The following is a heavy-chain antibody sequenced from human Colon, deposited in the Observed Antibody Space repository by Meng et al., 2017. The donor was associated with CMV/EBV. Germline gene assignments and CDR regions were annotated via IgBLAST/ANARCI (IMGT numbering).Heavy chain of an antibody. CDR2: ISTYNAKT. CDR3: ARGGLDSSGNYRSFDP. D-gene: IGHD3-22*01. V-gene: IGHV1-18*01. Sequence: QLLLVQSGAEVKKPGASVKVSCKASGYTFTNYGINWVRQAPGQGLEWMGWISTYNAKTDYAQNLQGRVSMTTDTSTSTAYLELRSLRSDDTAIYYCARGGLDSSGNYRSFDPWGQGTLVTVSS. CDR1: GYTFTNYG. J-gene: IGHJ5*02.